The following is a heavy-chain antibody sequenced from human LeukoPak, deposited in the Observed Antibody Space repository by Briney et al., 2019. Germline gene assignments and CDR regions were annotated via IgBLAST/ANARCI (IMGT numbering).Heavy chain of an antibody. V-gene: IGHV3-53*01. D-gene: IGHD6-19*01. J-gene: IGHJ4*02. CDR2: IYSGGST. CDR1: GFTVSSNY. CDR3: ARAGAVAVFDY. Sequence: GGSLRLSCAASGFTVSSNYMSWVRQAPGKGLEWVSVIYSGGSTYYADSVKGRFTISRDNSMNTLYLQMNSLRAEDTAVYYCARAGAVAVFDYWGQGTLVTVSS.